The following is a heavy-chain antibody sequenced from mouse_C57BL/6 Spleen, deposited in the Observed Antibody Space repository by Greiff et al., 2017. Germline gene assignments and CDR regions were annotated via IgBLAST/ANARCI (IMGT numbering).Heavy chain of an antibody. V-gene: IGHV3-1*01. Sequence: VQLQQSGPGMVKPSQSLSLTCTVTGYSITSGYDWRSNRHFPGNILEWMGYISYSGSTNYNPTLKSRISITHVTSKNHFFLKLNAVTTDDSATYYCAKGGDYAWFAYWGQGALVTVSA. CDR2: ISYSGST. D-gene: IGHD1-1*02. CDR3: AKGGDYAWFAY. J-gene: IGHJ3*01. CDR1: GYSITSGYD.